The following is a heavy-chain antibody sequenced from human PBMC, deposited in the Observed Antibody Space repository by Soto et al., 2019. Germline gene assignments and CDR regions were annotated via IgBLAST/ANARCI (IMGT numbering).Heavy chain of an antibody. CDR1: GGSISSGDYY. CDR2: IYYSGST. CDR3: ARDGYHYCGVAV. V-gene: IGHV4-30-4*01. J-gene: IGHJ6*02. Sequence: QVQLQESGPGLVKPSQTLSLTCTVSGGSISSGDYYWSWIRQPPGKGLEWIGYIYYSGSTYYNPSLKCRVTISVDTSQNQFSLELSSVTAADAAVYYCARDGYHYCGVAVWGQGTTVTVSS.